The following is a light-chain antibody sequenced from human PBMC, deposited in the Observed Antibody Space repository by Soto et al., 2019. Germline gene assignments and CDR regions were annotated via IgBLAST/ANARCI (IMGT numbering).Light chain of an antibody. CDR1: SSDVGAYNH. CDR2: EVS. V-gene: IGLV2-14*01. J-gene: IGLJ2*01. Sequence: QSALTQPASVSGSPGQSITISCAGTSSDVGAYNHVSWYQQHPGKAPKLMIYEVSNRPSGVSNRFSGSKSGNTASLTISGLQAEDEADYYCSSYTTSTTLFGGGTKVTVL. CDR3: SSYTTSTTL.